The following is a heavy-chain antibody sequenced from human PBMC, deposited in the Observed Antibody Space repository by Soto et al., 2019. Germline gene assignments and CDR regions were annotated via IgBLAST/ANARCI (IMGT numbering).Heavy chain of an antibody. CDR1: GYTFTSYA. V-gene: IGHV1-3*01. J-gene: IGHJ4*02. CDR3: ARGLGLLWFGEADY. CDR2: INAGNGNT. D-gene: IGHD3-10*01. Sequence: QVQLVQSGAEVKKPGASVKVSCKASGYTFTSYAMHWVRQAPGQRLEWMGWINAGNGNTKYSQKFQGRVTITRDTSASTAYMELSSLRSEDTAVYYCARGLGLLWFGEADYWGQGTLVTVSS.